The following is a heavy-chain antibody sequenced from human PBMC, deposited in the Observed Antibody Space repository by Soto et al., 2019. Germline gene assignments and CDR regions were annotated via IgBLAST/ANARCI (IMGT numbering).Heavy chain of an antibody. Sequence: SETLSLTCTVSGGSISSYYWSWIRQPPGKGLEWIGYIYYSGSTNYNPSLKSRVTISVDTSKNQFSLKLSSVTAADTAVYYCARGKLSHLYYYYYGMDVWGQGTTVTVS. CDR1: GGSISSYY. J-gene: IGHJ6*02. CDR2: IYYSGST. D-gene: IGHD2-15*01. CDR3: ARGKLSHLYYYYYGMDV. V-gene: IGHV4-59*01.